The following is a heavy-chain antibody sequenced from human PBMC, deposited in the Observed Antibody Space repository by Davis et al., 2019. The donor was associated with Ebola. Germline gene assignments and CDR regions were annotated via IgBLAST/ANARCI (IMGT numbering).Heavy chain of an antibody. CDR3: ARVATDWFDP. V-gene: IGHV3-74*01. CDR2: INGDATIT. Sequence: GESLKISCAASGFTFSSYWMHWVRQTPGTGLVWVSNINGDATITNYADSVKGRFTISRDNAKNTLYLQMNSLRVEDAGFYFCARVATDWFDPWGQGTLVTVSS. CDR1: GFTFSSYW. J-gene: IGHJ5*02.